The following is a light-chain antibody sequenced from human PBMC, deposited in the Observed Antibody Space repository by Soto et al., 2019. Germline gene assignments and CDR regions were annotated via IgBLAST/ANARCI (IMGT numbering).Light chain of an antibody. CDR1: RSDVGGYNY. J-gene: IGLJ3*02. Sequence: QSALTQPASVSGSPGQSITISCTGTRSDVGGYNYVSWYQQYPGKAPKLMIYDVSNRPSGVSNRFSGSKSGNTASLTISGLQAEDEADYYCSSYTSSTTLVFGGGTKLTVL. V-gene: IGLV2-14*01. CDR3: SSYTSSTTLV. CDR2: DVS.